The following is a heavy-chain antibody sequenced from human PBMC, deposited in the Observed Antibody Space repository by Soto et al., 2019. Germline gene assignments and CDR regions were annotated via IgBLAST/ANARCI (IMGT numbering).Heavy chain of an antibody. V-gene: IGHV3-7*01. CDR1: GFTFRNYW. J-gene: IGHJ4*02. Sequence: EVQLVESGRGLVQPGGSLRLSCAASGFTFRNYWMSWVRQAPGKGLEWVANIKPDGTEKNYVDSVRGRFTISRDNAKNSLDLHMNSLTAEDTAVYYCASVAIWGQGTLVTVSS. D-gene: IGHD5-12*01. CDR3: ASVAI. CDR2: IKPDGTEK.